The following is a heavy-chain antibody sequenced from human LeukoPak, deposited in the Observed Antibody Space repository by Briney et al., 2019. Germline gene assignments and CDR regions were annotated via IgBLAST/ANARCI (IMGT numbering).Heavy chain of an antibody. D-gene: IGHD1-26*01. CDR1: GGSISSSSYY. CDR3: ARLLLRDYYFDY. Sequence: PSETLSLTCTVSGGSISSSSYYWGWLRQPPGKGLEWIGSIYYSGSTYYNPSLKSRVTISVDTSKNQFSLKLSSVTAADTAVYYCARLLLRDYYFDYWGQGTLVTVSS. J-gene: IGHJ4*02. V-gene: IGHV4-39*01. CDR2: IYYSGST.